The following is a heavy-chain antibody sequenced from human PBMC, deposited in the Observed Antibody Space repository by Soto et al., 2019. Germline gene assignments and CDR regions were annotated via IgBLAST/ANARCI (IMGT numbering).Heavy chain of an antibody. CDR1: VFTFSIYV. Sequence: GSLRLSCAASVFTFSIYVMNWVHQAPGKGLEYVSGITSNGGSTFYADSVKGRFIISRDNSQNTVYLQMSSLTTADTAVYYCLVASAAYWGQGTQVTVSS. J-gene: IGHJ4*02. V-gene: IGHV3-64D*06. CDR3: LVASAAY. D-gene: IGHD6-13*01. CDR2: ITSNGGST.